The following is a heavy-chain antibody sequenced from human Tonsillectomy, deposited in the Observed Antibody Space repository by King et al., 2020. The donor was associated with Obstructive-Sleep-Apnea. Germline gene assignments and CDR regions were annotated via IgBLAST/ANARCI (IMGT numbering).Heavy chain of an antibody. J-gene: IGHJ5*02. D-gene: IGHD3-16*01. Sequence: QLQESGPGPVKPSETLSLTCTVSGVFIVRCGGYCGWIRQPPGKGLEWIGKICKSGKTYFTQSLHNRVTISIDTSKNQFSLRLSSLTAADTAIYYCARGTFGYFSAWGQGTLVTVSS. CDR3: ARGTFGYFSA. CDR1: GVFIVRCGGY. CDR2: ICKSGKT. V-gene: IGHV4-39*07.